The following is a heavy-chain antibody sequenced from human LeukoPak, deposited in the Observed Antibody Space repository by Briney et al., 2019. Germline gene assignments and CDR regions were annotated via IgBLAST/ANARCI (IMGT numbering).Heavy chain of an antibody. Sequence: SETLSLTCTVSGCSISISSYYWTWIRQPPGKGLEWIGYVYYSGSTDYNPSLKSRVTISLATSKNQFSLKMKSVTAADTAVYYCARTTEYSSGWSDYWGQGTLVTVSS. CDR1: GCSISISSYY. CDR3: ARTTEYSSGWSDY. CDR2: VYYSGST. V-gene: IGHV4-61*01. J-gene: IGHJ4*02. D-gene: IGHD6-19*01.